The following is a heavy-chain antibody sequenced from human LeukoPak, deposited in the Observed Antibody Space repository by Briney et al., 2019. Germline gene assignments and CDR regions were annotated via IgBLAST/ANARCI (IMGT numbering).Heavy chain of an antibody. CDR2: IKRDGSEK. V-gene: IGHV3-7*01. CDR1: GFTFSIYW. J-gene: IGHJ4*02. CDR3: ARGRCSSASCFFDY. Sequence: GGSLRLSCAASGFTFSIYWMSWVRQAPGKGLEWVANIKRDGSEKYYVDSVKGRFTISRDNAKNSLSLQMNSLRAEDTAVYYCARGRCSSASCFFDYWGQGTLATVSS. D-gene: IGHD2-2*01.